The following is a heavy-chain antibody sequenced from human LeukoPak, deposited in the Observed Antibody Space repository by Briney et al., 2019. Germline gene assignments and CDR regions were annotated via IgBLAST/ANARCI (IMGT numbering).Heavy chain of an antibody. J-gene: IGHJ4*02. D-gene: IGHD3-3*01. CDR1: GFTFSDYY. V-gene: IGHV3-11*04. Sequence: GGSLRLSCAASGFTFSDYYMSWIRQAPGKGLEWVSYISRSGDSIYYADSVKGRFTISRDSAKNTLYLQMNSLRAEDTAVYYCAKALWSGYYLGYWGQGTLVTVSS. CDR3: AKALWSGYYLGY. CDR2: ISRSGDSI.